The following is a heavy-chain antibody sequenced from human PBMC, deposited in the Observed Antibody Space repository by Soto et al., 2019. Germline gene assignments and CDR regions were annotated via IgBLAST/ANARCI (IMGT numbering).Heavy chain of an antibody. V-gene: IGHV4-39*01. CDR1: VGSIRSSSYY. Sequence: PSETLSLTCSVSVGSIRSSSYYWGWIRQPPGKGLEWIGSIYHNGNTYYNSSLKSRVTISVDTSKTQFSMKLNSVTAADTAVYYCAILGSNMDVWGRGTTVTVSS. CDR2: IYHNGNT. CDR3: AILGSNMDV. J-gene: IGHJ6*02. D-gene: IGHD3-16*01.